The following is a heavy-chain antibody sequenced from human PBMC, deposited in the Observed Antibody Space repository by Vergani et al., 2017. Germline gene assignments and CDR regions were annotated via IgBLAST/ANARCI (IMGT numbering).Heavy chain of an antibody. Sequence: VQLVESGGGLVKPGGSLRLSCAASGFTFSDFSMSWVRQAPGKGLEWVAFIGSSGPYINYADSVKGRFIISRDNTNNSLFLQLSSLRADDAAVYYCARDCTSGDCPDNYGMDVWGQGATVTVSS. CDR2: IGSSGPYI. V-gene: IGHV3-21*06. CDR1: GFTFSDFS. CDR3: ARDCTSGDCPDNYGMDV. D-gene: IGHD2-8*01. J-gene: IGHJ6*02.